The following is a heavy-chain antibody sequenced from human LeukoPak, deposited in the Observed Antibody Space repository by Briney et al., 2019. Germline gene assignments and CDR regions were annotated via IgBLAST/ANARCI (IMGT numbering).Heavy chain of an antibody. CDR1: GFTFRNAW. CDR2: IKSKTDGGTT. Sequence: GGSLRLSCAASGFTFRNAWMSWVRQAPGKGLEWVGRIKSKTDGGTTDYAAPVKGRFTISRDDSKNTLYLQMNSLKTEDTAVYYCTTDQINVDIVATIDGGFDYWGQGTLVTVSS. V-gene: IGHV3-15*01. D-gene: IGHD5-12*01. CDR3: TTDQINVDIVATIDGGFDY. J-gene: IGHJ4*02.